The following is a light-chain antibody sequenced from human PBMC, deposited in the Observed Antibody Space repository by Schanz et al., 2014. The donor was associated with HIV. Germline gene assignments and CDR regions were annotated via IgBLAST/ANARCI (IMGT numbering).Light chain of an antibody. CDR1: SSNIGSNT. CDR2: ANN. CDR3: ATLDDSRNGV. Sequence: QAVVTQPPSASGTPGQRVTISCSGTSSNIGSNTVNWYQRLPGTAPKLLIYANNQRPSGVPDRFSGSKSGTSASLAISGLQSEDEADYYCATLDDSRNGVFGGGTKLTVL. V-gene: IGLV1-44*01. J-gene: IGLJ3*02.